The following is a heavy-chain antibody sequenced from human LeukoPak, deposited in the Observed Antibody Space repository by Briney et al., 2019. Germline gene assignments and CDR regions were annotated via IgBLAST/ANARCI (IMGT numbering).Heavy chain of an antibody. CDR2: IIPIYGTA. Sequence: GASVNVSCKASGGTFSSYAISWVRQAPGQGLEWMGGIIPIYGTANYAQKFQGRVTITADESTNTAYMELSSLRSEDTAVYYCAREEGLGYCSGGSCYYWFDPWGQGTLVTVSS. V-gene: IGHV1-69*13. D-gene: IGHD2-15*01. J-gene: IGHJ5*02. CDR1: GGTFSSYA. CDR3: AREEGLGYCSGGSCYYWFDP.